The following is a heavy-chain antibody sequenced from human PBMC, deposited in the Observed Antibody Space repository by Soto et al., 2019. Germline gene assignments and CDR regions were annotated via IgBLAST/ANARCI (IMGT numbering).Heavy chain of an antibody. D-gene: IGHD2-8*02. CDR2: IYYSGST. CDR3: ARDKITGLFDY. J-gene: IGHJ4*02. CDR1: GDSITSGTYY. V-gene: IGHV4-39*02. Sequence: SETLSLTCTVSGDSITSGTYYWGWIRQPPGKGLEWIGSIYYSGSTYYNPSLKSRATISVDTSKNQFSLKLTSVTAADTAVYYCARDKITGLFDYWGQGTLVTVSS.